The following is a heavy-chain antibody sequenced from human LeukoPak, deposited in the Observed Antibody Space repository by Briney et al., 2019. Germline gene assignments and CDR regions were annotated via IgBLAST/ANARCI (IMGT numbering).Heavy chain of an antibody. CDR2: INHSGST. CDR3: ARRVRSADYRLDY. J-gene: IGHJ4*02. CDR1: GGSFSGYY. Sequence: SETLSLTCAVYGGSFSGYYWSWIRQPPGKGLEWIGEINHSGSTNSNPSLKSRVTISLDASKSQFYLKLNSVTAADTAVYYCARRVRSADYRLDYWGQGTLVTVSS. D-gene: IGHD4-11*01. V-gene: IGHV4-34*01.